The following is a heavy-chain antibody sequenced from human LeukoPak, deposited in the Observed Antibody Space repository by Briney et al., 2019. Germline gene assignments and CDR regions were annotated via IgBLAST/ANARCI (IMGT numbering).Heavy chain of an antibody. CDR2: IRYDGSNK. Sequence: GGSLRLPCAASGFTFSSYGMHWVRQAPGKGLEWVAFIRYDGSNKYYADSVKGRFTISRDNSKNTLYLQMNNLKAEDTAVYYCTTSPAVASWGQGTLVTVSS. CDR3: TTSPAVAS. V-gene: IGHV3-30*02. CDR1: GFTFSSYG. D-gene: IGHD4-23*01. J-gene: IGHJ5*02.